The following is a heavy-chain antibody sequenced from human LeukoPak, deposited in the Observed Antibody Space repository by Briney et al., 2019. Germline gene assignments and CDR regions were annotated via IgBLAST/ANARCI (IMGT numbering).Heavy chain of an antibody. CDR2: IYTSGST. J-gene: IGHJ4*02. D-gene: IGHD5-24*01. CDR3: ARGRDGYNWHFDY. V-gene: IGHV4-61*02. CDR1: GGSISSGSYY. Sequence: SETLSLTCTVSGGSISSGSYYWRWIRQPAGKGLEWIGRIYTSGSTNYNPSLKSRVTISVDTSKNQFSLKLSSVTAADTAVYYCARGRDGYNWHFDYWGQGTLVTVSS.